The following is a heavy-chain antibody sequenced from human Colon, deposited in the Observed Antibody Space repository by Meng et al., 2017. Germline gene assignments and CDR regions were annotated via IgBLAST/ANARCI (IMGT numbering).Heavy chain of an antibody. CDR3: ASSLGGGYYYDSSGYFRDAFDI. V-gene: IGHV1-46*01. Sequence: ASVKVSCKASGYTFTSYYMHWVRQAPGQGLEWMGIINPCGGSRSYAQKFQGRVTMTRDTSTSTVYMELSSLRSEDTAVYYCASSLGGGYYYDSSGYFRDAFDIWGQGTMVTVSS. CDR1: GYTFTSYY. CDR2: INPCGGSR. J-gene: IGHJ3*02. D-gene: IGHD3-22*01.